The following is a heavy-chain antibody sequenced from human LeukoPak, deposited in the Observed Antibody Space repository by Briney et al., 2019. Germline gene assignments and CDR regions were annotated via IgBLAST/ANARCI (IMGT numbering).Heavy chain of an antibody. CDR3: AKDKYDTSGIFDY. J-gene: IGHJ4*02. CDR1: GFTFSSYG. D-gene: IGHD3-22*01. Sequence: PGRSLILSCAASGFTFSSYGMHWVRQTPGKGLEWVTVISNDGSNKYYTDSVKGRFTISRDSAKDTLYLHMNSLRPEDTAVYFCAKDKYDTSGIFDYWGQGTLVTVSS. CDR2: ISNDGSNK. V-gene: IGHV3-30*18.